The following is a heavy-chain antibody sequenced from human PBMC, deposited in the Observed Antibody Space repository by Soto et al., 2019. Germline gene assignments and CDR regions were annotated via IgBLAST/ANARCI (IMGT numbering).Heavy chain of an antibody. J-gene: IGHJ6*02. CDR2: INPSGGYT. CDR1: GYSLTSHH. CDR3: ATGYGHGNYNHAMDV. V-gene: IGHV1-46*01. Sequence: ASVKVSCKASGYSLTSHHLHWVRQAPGHGLEWMGLINPSGGYTNYAQKFQGRVTMTRDTSTSTVYMELSSLRSEDTAVYYCATGYGHGNYNHAMDVWGQGTPATVSS. D-gene: IGHD5-18*01.